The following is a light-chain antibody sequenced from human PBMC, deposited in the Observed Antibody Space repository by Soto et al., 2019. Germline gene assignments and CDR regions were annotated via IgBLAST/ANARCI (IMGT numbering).Light chain of an antibody. Sequence: DIQMTQSPSSVSASVGDRVTITCRASQGISTWLAWYQQKAGKAPKLLIYDASNLETGVPSRFSGSGSGTDFTFTISSLQPEDIATYYCQQSANIPLTFGGGTKVDIK. CDR2: DAS. J-gene: IGKJ4*01. CDR3: QQSANIPLT. V-gene: IGKV1-33*01. CDR1: QGISTW.